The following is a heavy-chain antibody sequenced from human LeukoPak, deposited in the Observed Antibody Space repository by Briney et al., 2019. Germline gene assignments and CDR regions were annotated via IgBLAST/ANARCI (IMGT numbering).Heavy chain of an antibody. Sequence: ASVKVSCKASGYTFPGYYMHWVRQAPGQGLEWMGWINPNSGGTNYAQKFQGRVAMTRDTSISTAYMELSRLRSDDTAVYYCARALQPSSGSPGSPNYFDYWGQGTLVTVSS. CDR2: INPNSGGT. CDR3: ARALQPSSGSPGSPNYFDY. D-gene: IGHD6-19*01. J-gene: IGHJ4*02. V-gene: IGHV1-2*02. CDR1: GYTFPGYY.